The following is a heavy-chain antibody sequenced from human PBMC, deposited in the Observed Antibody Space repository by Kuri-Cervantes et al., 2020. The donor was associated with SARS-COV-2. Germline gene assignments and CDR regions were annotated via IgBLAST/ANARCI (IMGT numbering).Heavy chain of an antibody. V-gene: IGHV4-39*01. CDR3: ARHLWSDGMDV. D-gene: IGHD2-8*02. CDR1: GGSISSSSYY. CDR2: IYYSGST. Sequence: SETLSLTCTVSGGSISSSSYYWGWIRQPPGKGPEWIGSIYYSGSTYYNPSLKSRVTISVDTSKNQFSLKLSSVTAADTAVYYCARHLWSDGMDVWGQGTTVTVSS. J-gene: IGHJ6*02.